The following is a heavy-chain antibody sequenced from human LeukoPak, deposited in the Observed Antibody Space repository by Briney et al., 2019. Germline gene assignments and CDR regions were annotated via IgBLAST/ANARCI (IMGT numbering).Heavy chain of an antibody. CDR3: ARSYSDYDYFNNWFDP. D-gene: IGHD5-12*01. V-gene: IGHV2-5*01. Sequence: ESGPTLVNPTQTLTLTCTFSGFSLSTSGGGVGWIRQPPGKALEWLTLIYWNDDKRYSPSLKSRITISKDTSKNQVVLTMTNMDPVDTATYYCARSYSDYDYFNNWFDPWGQGTLVTVSS. CDR1: GFSLSTSGGG. CDR2: IYWNDDK. J-gene: IGHJ5*02.